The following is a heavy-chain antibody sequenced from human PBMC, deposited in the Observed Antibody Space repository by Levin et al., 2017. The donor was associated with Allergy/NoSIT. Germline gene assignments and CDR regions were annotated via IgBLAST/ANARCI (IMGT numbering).Heavy chain of an antibody. Sequence: GGSLRLSCAASGFTFTNAWMSWVRQAPGKGLEWVGRIKSKTDGGTPDYAAPVKGRFTISRDDSKNTLFLQMNNLKAEDTAVYYCTTEGGSGWYGKFDYWGQGTLVTVSS. J-gene: IGHJ4*02. V-gene: IGHV3-15*01. CDR3: TTEGGSGWYGKFDY. CDR1: GFTFTNAW. D-gene: IGHD6-19*01. CDR2: IKSKTDGGTP.